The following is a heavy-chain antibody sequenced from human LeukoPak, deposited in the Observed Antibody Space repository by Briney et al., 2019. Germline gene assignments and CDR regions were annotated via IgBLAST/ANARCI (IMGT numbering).Heavy chain of an antibody. CDR3: ASADSSGYYSVAY. J-gene: IGHJ4*02. D-gene: IGHD3-22*01. CDR2: INHTGST. CDR1: GGSFSDYY. V-gene: IGHV4-34*01. Sequence: SETLSLTCAVYGGSFSDYYWSWIRQPPGKGLEWIGEINHTGSTNYNPSLKSRVTISVDTSKNQFSLKLSSVTAADTAVSYCASADSSGYYSVAYWGQGTLVTVSS.